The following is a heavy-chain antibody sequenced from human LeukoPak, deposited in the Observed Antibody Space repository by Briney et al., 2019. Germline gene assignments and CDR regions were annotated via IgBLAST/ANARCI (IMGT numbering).Heavy chain of an antibody. V-gene: IGHV3-11*01. CDR1: GFTFSDYY. CDR2: ISSSGSTI. Sequence: PGGSLRLSSAASGFTFSDYYMSWIRQAPGKGLEWVSYISSSGSTIYYADSVKGRFTISRDNAKNSLYLQMNSLRAEDTAVYYCASSPRGYSGYGTNFDYWGQGTLVTVSS. D-gene: IGHD5-12*01. CDR3: ASSPRGYSGYGTNFDY. J-gene: IGHJ4*02.